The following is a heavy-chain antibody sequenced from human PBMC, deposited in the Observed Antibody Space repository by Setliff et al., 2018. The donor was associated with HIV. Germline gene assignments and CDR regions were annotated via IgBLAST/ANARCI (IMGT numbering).Heavy chain of an antibody. CDR2: INPSGGSS. Sequence: GASVKVSCKASGYTFTSYYMNWVRQAPGQGLEWMGIINPSGGSSTYAQKFQGRVAMTRDTSTSTFYMELSSLRSEDTAVYYCARDRVRITIFGANDASDIWGQGTMVTVSS. J-gene: IGHJ3*02. V-gene: IGHV1-46*01. CDR3: ARDRVRITIFGANDASDI. CDR1: GYTFTSYY. D-gene: IGHD3-3*01.